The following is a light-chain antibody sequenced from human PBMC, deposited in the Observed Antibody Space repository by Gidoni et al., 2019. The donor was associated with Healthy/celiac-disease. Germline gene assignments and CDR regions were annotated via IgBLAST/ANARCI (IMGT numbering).Light chain of an antibody. CDR3: QQYYSTPPT. J-gene: IGKJ1*01. CDR1: QSVLYSSNNKNY. V-gene: IGKV4-1*01. CDR2: WAS. Sequence: DIVMTQSPDSLAVSLGERATINCKSSQSVLYSSNNKNYLAWYQQKPGQPPKLLIYWASTRESGVPDRFSGSGSGTDFTLTISSLQAEDVAVYYCQQYYSTPPTFXQXTKEEIK.